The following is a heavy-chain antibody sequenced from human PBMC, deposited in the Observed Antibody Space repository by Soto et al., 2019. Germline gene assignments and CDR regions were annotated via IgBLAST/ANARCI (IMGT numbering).Heavy chain of an antibody. Sequence: EVQLLESGGGLVQPGGSLRLSCAASGFTFSSYAMSWVRQAPGKGLEWVSAISGSGGSTYYADSVKGRFTISRDNSKNTLYLQMNSLRAEDTAVYYCAKALTTVTTRAGYAFDIWGQGTMVTVSS. V-gene: IGHV3-23*01. CDR2: ISGSGGST. D-gene: IGHD4-17*01. CDR1: GFTFSSYA. CDR3: AKALTTVTTRAGYAFDI. J-gene: IGHJ3*02.